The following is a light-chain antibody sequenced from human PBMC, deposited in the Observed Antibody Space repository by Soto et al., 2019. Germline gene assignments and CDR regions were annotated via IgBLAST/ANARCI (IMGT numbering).Light chain of an antibody. CDR2: GAS. CDR1: QSIGKH. Sequence: IQLTQSPSLQYALVGDRVTITCRASQSIGKHLNWYQQKTGKAPKFLIYGASTLQSGVPSRFTGSGSGTDFTLTVNSLQAEDFATYYCQQSYTRPTTFGQGTRLEIK. CDR3: QQSYTRPTT. V-gene: IGKV1-39*01. J-gene: IGKJ5*01.